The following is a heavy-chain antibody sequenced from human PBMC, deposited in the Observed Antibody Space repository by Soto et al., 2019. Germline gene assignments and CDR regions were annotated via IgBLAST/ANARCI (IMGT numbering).Heavy chain of an antibody. D-gene: IGHD3-10*01. CDR1: GFTFSSYG. V-gene: IGHV3-30*18. J-gene: IGHJ4*02. CDR2: ISYDGSNK. CDR3: AKDRGERFGELLYYFDY. Sequence: GGSLRLSCAASGFTFSSYGMHWVRQAPGKGLEWVAVISYDGSNKYYADSVKGRFTISRDNSKNTLYLQMNSLRAEDTAVYYCAKDRGERFGELLYYFDYWGQVTLVTVSS.